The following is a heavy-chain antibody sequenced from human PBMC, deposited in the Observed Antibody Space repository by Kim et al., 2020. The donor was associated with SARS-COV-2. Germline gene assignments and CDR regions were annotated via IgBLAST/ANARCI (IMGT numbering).Heavy chain of an antibody. CDR2: IYYSGST. CDR1: GGSISSSSYY. CDR3: ARHSIPLRCSSTSCVFDY. V-gene: IGHV4-39*01. D-gene: IGHD2-2*01. Sequence: SETLSLTCTVSGGSISSSSYYWGWIRQPPGKGLEWIGSIYYSGSTYYNPSLKSRVTISVDTSKNQFSLKLSSVTAADTAVYYCARHSIPLRCSSTSCVFDYWGQGTLVTVSS. J-gene: IGHJ4*02.